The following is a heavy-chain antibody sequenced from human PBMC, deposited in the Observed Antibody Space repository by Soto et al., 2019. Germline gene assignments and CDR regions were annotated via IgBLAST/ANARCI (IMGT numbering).Heavy chain of an antibody. Sequence: GASVKLSCKASGYTFTSYDINWVRQATGQGLEWMGRINPNSGIAGYAQKFQGRVTITADKSTSTAYMELSSLRSEDTAVYYCARVGGWYDWFDPWGQGTLVTVSS. J-gene: IGHJ5*02. CDR1: GYTFTSYD. D-gene: IGHD6-19*01. CDR2: INPNSGIA. CDR3: ARVGGWYDWFDP. V-gene: IGHV1-8*01.